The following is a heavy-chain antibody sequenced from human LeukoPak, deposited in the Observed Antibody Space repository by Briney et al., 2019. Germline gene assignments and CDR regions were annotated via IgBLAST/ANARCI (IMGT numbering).Heavy chain of an antibody. CDR1: GFTFSSYA. CDR3: AMSLGGWIAAADY. CDR2: ISGSGGST. V-gene: IGHV3-23*01. D-gene: IGHD6-13*01. Sequence: SGGSLRLSCAASGFTFSSYAMSWVRQAPGKGLEWVSAISGSGGSTYYADSVKGRFTISRDNSKNTLYLQMNGLRAEDTAVYYCAMSLGGWIAAADYWGQGTLVTVSS. J-gene: IGHJ4*02.